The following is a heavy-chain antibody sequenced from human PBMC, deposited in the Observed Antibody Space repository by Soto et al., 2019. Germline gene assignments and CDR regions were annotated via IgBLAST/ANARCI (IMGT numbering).Heavy chain of an antibody. D-gene: IGHD5-12*01. V-gene: IGHV4-34*01. CDR2: INHSGST. CDR3: ARGPRRWLQMSRFMSADRAVNFDY. J-gene: IGHJ4*02. Sequence: PSETLSLTCAVYGGSFSGYYWSWIRQPPGKGLEWIGEINHSGSTNYKPSLKSRVTISVDTSKNQFSLKLSSVTAADTAVYYCARGPRRWLQMSRFMSADRAVNFDYWGQGTLVTVSS. CDR1: GGSFSGYY.